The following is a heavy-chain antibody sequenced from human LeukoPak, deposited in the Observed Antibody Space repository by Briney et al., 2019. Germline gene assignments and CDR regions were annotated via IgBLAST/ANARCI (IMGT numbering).Heavy chain of an antibody. J-gene: IGHJ4*02. CDR3: ARPRETTFGHYYFDY. CDR2: ISPSGGST. Sequence: ASVKVSCKAFGYTFTSNYMHWVRQAPGQGPEWMGVISPSGGSTTYAQKLQGRVTMTTDTSTSTAYMELRSLKSDDTAVYYCARPRETTFGHYYFDYWGQGTPATVSS. V-gene: IGHV1-46*01. D-gene: IGHD3-10*02. CDR1: GYTFTSNY.